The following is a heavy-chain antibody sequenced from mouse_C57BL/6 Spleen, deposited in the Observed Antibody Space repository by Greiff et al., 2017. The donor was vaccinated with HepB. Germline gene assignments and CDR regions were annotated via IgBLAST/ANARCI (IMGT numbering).Heavy chain of an antibody. CDR3: ARSLGTGGCYFDY. CDR1: GYTFTSYW. Sequence: QVHVKQPGAELVKPGASVKLSCKASGYTFTSYWMHWVKQRPGRGLEWIGRIDPNSGGTKYNEKFKSKATLTVDKPSSTAYMQLSSLTSEDSAVYYCARSLGTGGCYFDYWGQGTTLTVSS. V-gene: IGHV1-72*01. J-gene: IGHJ2*01. CDR2: IDPNSGGT. D-gene: IGHD4-1*01.